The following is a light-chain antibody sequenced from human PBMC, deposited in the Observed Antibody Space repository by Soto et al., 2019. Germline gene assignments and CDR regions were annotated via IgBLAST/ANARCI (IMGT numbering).Light chain of an antibody. V-gene: IGLV4-69*01. J-gene: IGLJ2*01. CDR3: SSYTNYNHVV. CDR2: LNSDGSH. Sequence: QLVLTQSPSASASLGASVKLTCTLSSGHSSYAIAWHQQQPEKGPRYLMKLNSDGSHSKGDGIPDRFSGSSSGAERYLTISSLQSEDEADYYCSSYTNYNHVVFGGGTKLTVL. CDR1: SGHSSYA.